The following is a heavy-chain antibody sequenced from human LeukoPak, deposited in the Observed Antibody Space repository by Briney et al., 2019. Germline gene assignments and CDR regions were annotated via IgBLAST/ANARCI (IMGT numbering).Heavy chain of an antibody. V-gene: IGHV4-59*08. J-gene: IGHJ4*02. D-gene: IGHD1-7*01. CDR3: ARFGGLVELDFDY. CDR1: GGSISSYY. Sequence: SETLSLTCTVSGGSISSYYWSWIRQPPGKGLEWIGYIYYSGSTNYNPSLKSRVTISVDTSKNQFSLKLSSVTAADTAVYYCARFGGLVELDFDYWGQGTLVTVSS. CDR2: IYYSGST.